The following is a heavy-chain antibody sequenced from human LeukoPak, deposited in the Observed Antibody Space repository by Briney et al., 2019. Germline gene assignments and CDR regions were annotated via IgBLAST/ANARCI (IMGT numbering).Heavy chain of an antibody. V-gene: IGHV4-39*01. CDR2: VYYTGST. D-gene: IGHD3-10*01. Sequence: SETLSLPCTVSGDSVTSGSFYWAWLRQPPGKGLEWIATVYYTGSTYYNPSLKSRVTISIDTSKNQISLKLRSVVAPDTALYYCARHSGSGSLSRPFDPWGQGTLVTVSS. CDR3: ARHSGSGSLSRPFDP. CDR1: GDSVTSGSFY. J-gene: IGHJ5*02.